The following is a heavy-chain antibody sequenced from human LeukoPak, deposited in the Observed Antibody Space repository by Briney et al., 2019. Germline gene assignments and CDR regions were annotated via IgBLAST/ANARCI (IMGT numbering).Heavy chain of an antibody. CDR1: GFTFSSYS. J-gene: IGHJ4*02. V-gene: IGHV3-21*01. CDR2: ISSSSSYI. CDR3: ARDESGGDCYFDY. Sequence: PGGSLRLSCAASGFTFSSYSMNWVRQAPGKGLEWVSSISSSSSYIYYADSVKGRFTISRDNAKNSLYLQMNSLRAEDTAVYYCARDESGGDCYFDYWGQGTPVTVSS. D-gene: IGHD2-21*02.